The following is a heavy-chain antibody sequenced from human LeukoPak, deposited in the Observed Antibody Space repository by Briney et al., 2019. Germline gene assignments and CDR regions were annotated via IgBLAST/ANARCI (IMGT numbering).Heavy chain of an antibody. J-gene: IGHJ4*02. V-gene: IGHV4-39*01. Sequence: SETLSLTCTVSGGSISSGSDYWGWMRQPPGKGLEWIGSISYSGSTYYNPSLRSRDTISVDKSKNQFSLKLNSVTAADTAVYYCATSSGWYLQIDYWGQGTLVTVSS. CDR1: GGSISSGSDY. CDR2: ISYSGST. D-gene: IGHD6-19*01. CDR3: ATSSGWYLQIDY.